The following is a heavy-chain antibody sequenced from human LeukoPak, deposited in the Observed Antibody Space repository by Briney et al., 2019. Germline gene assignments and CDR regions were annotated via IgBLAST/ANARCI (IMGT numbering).Heavy chain of an antibody. CDR3: TQSNY. CDR2: IRSKADNYAT. Sequence: GGSLRLSCAASGFTFSGSPILWVRQASGKGLEWVGRIRSKADNYATAYAASVQGRCTISRDDSKNTAYLQLNSLKTEDTAVYYCTQSNYWGQGTLVTVSS. V-gene: IGHV3-73*01. J-gene: IGHJ4*02. CDR1: GFTFSGSP.